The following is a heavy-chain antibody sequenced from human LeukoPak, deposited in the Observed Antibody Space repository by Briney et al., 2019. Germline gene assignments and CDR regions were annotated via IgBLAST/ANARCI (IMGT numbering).Heavy chain of an antibody. Sequence: ASVKVSCKASGYTFTSYGISWVRQAPGQGLEWMGWISAYNGNTNYAQKLQGRVTMTTDTSTSTAYMELRSLRSDDTAVYYCARDVWALEWLLLGDYFDYWGQGTLVTVSS. J-gene: IGHJ4*02. CDR3: ARDVWALEWLLLGDYFDY. V-gene: IGHV1-18*01. CDR1: GYTFTSYG. CDR2: ISAYNGNT. D-gene: IGHD3-3*01.